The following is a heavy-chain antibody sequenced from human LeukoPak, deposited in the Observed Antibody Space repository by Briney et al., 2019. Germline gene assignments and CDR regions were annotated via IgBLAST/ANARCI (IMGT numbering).Heavy chain of an antibody. CDR1: GFTFSSYA. Sequence: GGSLRLSCAASGFTFSSYAMHWVRQAPGKGLEWVAVISYDGSNKYYADSVKGRFTISRGNSKNTLYLQMNSLRAEDTAVYYCARVGYDSSGYYYPPYFDYWGQGTLVTVSS. CDR3: ARVGYDSSGYYYPPYFDY. V-gene: IGHV3-30-3*01. CDR2: ISYDGSNK. J-gene: IGHJ4*02. D-gene: IGHD3-22*01.